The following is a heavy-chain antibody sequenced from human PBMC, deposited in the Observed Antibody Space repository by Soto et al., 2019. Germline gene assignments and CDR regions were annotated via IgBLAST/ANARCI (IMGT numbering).Heavy chain of an antibody. D-gene: IGHD2-2*01. V-gene: IGHV1-69*13. Sequence: GASVKVSCKASGGTFSSYAISWVRQAPGQGLEWMGGISPIFGTANYAQKLQGRVTITADESTSTAYMELSSLRSEDPAVYYCASADFGYCRSTSCYSLVSWFDPWGQGTLVTVSS. CDR2: ISPIFGTA. CDR1: GGTFSSYA. J-gene: IGHJ5*02. CDR3: ASADFGYCRSTSCYSLVSWFDP.